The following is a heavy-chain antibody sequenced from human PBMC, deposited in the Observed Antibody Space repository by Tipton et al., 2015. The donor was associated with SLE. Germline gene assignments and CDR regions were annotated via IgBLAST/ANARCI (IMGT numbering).Heavy chain of an antibody. D-gene: IGHD6-13*01. J-gene: IGHJ3*02. CDR3: ARGAAAADTGAFDS. V-gene: IGHV4-59*01. CDR1: GGSISSYY. CDR2: IYNSGST. Sequence: TLSLTCTVSGGSISSYYWSWIRQPPGKGLEWIGYIYNSGSTNYNPSLQSRVTISVDTSKNQFSLKLSSVTPADTAVYYCARGAAAADTGAFDSWGQGTMVTVSS.